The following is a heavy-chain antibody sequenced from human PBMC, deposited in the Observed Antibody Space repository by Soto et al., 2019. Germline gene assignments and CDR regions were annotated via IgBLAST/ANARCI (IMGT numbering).Heavy chain of an antibody. V-gene: IGHV3-23*01. J-gene: IGHJ3*02. D-gene: IGHD2-2*01. CDR2: ISGSGGST. CDR1: GFTFSSYA. CDR3: AKDRPRVVGVAADAFDI. Sequence: GGSLRLSCAASGFTFSSYAMSWVRQAPGKGLEWVSAISGSGGSTYYADSVKGRFTISRDNSKNTLYLQMNSLRAEDTAVYYCAKDRPRVVGVAADAFDIWGQGTMVTVSS.